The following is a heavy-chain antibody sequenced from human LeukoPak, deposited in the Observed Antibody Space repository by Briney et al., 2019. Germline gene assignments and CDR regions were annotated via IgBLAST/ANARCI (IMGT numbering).Heavy chain of an antibody. V-gene: IGHV4-34*01. D-gene: IGHD5-18*01. J-gene: IGHJ6*03. CDR2: INHSGST. CDR3: ARRIQLWFSYYYYYYMDV. Sequence: PSETLSLTCAVYGGSFSGYYWSWIRQPPGKGLEWIGEINHSGSTNYNPSLKSRVTISVDTSKNQFSLKLSSVTAADTAVYYCARRIQLWFSYYYYYYMDVWGKGPRPPSP. CDR1: GGSFSGYY.